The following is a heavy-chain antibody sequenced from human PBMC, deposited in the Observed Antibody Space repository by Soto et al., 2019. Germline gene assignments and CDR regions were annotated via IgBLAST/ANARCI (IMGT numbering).Heavy chain of an antibody. CDR2: MNPNSGNT. V-gene: IGHV1-8*01. CDR1: GYTFTSYD. CDR3: ARGLLERLYYYYSGIDV. Sequence: QVQLVQSGAEVKKPGASVKVSCKASGYTFTSYDINWVRQATGQGLEWMGWMNPNSGNTGYAQKFQGRVTMTRNTSIHTAYMELSSRRSADTAVYDCARGLLERLYYYYSGIDVWGQGTMVTVSS. J-gene: IGHJ6*02. D-gene: IGHD3-3*01.